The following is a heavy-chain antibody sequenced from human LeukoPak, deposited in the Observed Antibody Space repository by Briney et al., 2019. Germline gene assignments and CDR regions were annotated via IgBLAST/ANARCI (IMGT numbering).Heavy chain of an antibody. CDR2: IYYSGST. CDR3: ARDQVEMATIGYYYYYMDV. CDR1: GGSISSHY. J-gene: IGHJ6*03. V-gene: IGHV4-59*11. Sequence: PSETLSLTCTVSGGSISSHYWSWIRQPPGKGLEWIGHIYYSGSTNYNPSLKSRVTISVDTSKNQFSLKLSSVTAADTAVYYCARDQVEMATIGYYYYYMDVWGKGTTVTVSS. D-gene: IGHD5-24*01.